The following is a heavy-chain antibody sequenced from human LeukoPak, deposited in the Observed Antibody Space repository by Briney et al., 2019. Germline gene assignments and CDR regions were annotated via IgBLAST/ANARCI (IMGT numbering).Heavy chain of an antibody. CDR3: ASLERATMGRRYYFDY. V-gene: IGHV1-69*01. Sequence: SVKLCCKASGGTFSSYAISWVRQAPGQGLEWMGGIIPIFGTANYAQKFQGRVTITADEFTSTAYMELSSLRSEDTAVYYCASLERATMGRRYYFDYWGQGTLVTVSS. CDR1: GGTFSSYA. D-gene: IGHD5-24*01. CDR2: IIPIFGTA. J-gene: IGHJ4*02.